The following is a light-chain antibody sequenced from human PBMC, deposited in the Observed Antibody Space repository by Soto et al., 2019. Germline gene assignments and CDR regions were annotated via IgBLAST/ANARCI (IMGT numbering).Light chain of an antibody. Sequence: VLTQSPGTLSLSPGERATLSCRASQSLSTSYLAWYQQKPGQAPRLLTYGTSSRASGIPDRFSGSGSGTEFTLTISSLQPDDFATYYCQQYNSYSFGQGTKVDIK. CDR2: GTS. CDR1: QSLSTSY. CDR3: QQYNSYS. V-gene: IGKV3-20*01. J-gene: IGKJ1*01.